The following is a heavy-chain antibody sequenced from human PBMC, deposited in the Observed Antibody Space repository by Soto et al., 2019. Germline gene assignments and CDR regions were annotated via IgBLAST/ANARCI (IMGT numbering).Heavy chain of an antibody. Sequence: EVPLVESGGGLVQPGGSLRLSCAASGFTFNTYWMQWVRQAPGKGLVWVSRIKSDGSYTNYADSVKGRFTISRDNAKNTLVLQMNSLGAEDTAVYYCATGGSGYFTYWGQGTLVTVSS. D-gene: IGHD3-22*01. J-gene: IGHJ4*02. V-gene: IGHV3-74*01. CDR1: GFTFNTYW. CDR3: ATGGSGYFTY. CDR2: IKSDGSYT.